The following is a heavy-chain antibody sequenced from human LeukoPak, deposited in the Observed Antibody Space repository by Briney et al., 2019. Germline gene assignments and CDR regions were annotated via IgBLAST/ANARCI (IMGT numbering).Heavy chain of an antibody. CDR2: INHSGST. CDR3: ARDDHRSNDYGDRFDY. V-gene: IGHV4-34*01. D-gene: IGHD4-17*01. J-gene: IGHJ4*02. Sequence: SETLSLTCAVYGGSFSGYYWSWLRQPPGKGLEWIGEINHSGSTNYNPSLKSRVTISVDTSKNQFSLKLSSVTAADTAVYYCARDDHRSNDYGDRFDYWGQGTLVTVSS. CDR1: GGSFSGYY.